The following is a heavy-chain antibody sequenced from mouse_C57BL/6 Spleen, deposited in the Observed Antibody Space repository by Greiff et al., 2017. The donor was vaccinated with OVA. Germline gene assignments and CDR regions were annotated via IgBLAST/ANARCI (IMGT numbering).Heavy chain of an antibody. J-gene: IGHJ3*01. CDR2: ISYDGSN. Sequence: EVQRVESGPGLVKPSQSLSLTCSVTGYSITSGYYWNWIRQFPGNKLEWMGYISYDGSNNYNPSLKNRISITRDTSKNQFFLKLNSVTTEDTATYYCARAPFYYGSRAYWGQGTLVTVSA. D-gene: IGHD1-1*01. V-gene: IGHV3-6*01. CDR3: ARAPFYYGSRAY. CDR1: GYSITSGYY.